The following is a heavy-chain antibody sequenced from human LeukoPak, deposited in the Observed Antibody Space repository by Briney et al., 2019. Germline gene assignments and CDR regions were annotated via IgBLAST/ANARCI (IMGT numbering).Heavy chain of an antibody. V-gene: IGHV1-46*01. J-gene: IGHJ4*02. CDR2: INPSGGSI. Sequence: ASVKVSCKASGYTFTGYYMHWVRQAPGQGLEWMGIINPSGGSISYAQKFQGRVTMTRDTSTSTVYMELSSLRSEDTAVYYCARGPRITIFGVVIIDFDYWGQGTLVTVSS. CDR1: GYTFTGYY. D-gene: IGHD3-3*01. CDR3: ARGPRITIFGVVIIDFDY.